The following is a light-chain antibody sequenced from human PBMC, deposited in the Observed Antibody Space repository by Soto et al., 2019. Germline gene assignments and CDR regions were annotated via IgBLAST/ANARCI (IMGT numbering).Light chain of an antibody. CDR1: QSVDIN. J-gene: IGKJ4*01. CDR2: DAS. V-gene: IGKV3D-15*01. CDR3: QQYNNWPLT. Sequence: EIVLTQSPATLSVSAGERVTLSCRASQSVDINLAWYQQKPGQAPRLLIYDASKRATDIPDRFIGSGSGTDFTLTISSLEPEDFAVYYCQQYNNWPLTFGGGTKVDI.